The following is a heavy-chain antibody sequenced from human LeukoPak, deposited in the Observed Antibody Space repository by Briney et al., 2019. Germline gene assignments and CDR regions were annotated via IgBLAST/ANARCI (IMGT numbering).Heavy chain of an antibody. CDR1: GGTFSSYA. Sequence: SVKVSCKASGGTFSSYAISWVRQAPGQGLEWMGGIIPIFGTANYAQKFQGRVTITADESTSTAYMELSSLRSEDTAVYYCAREYVWGSYRFTPVPDYWGQGTLVTVSS. J-gene: IGHJ4*02. D-gene: IGHD3-16*02. CDR3: AREYVWGSYRFTPVPDY. V-gene: IGHV1-69*13. CDR2: IIPIFGTA.